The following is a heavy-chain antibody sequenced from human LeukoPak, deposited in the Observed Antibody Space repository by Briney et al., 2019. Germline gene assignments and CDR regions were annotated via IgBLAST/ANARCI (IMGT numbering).Heavy chain of an antibody. Sequence: GGSLRLSCAASGFTVSSNYMSWVRQAPGKGLEWVSVIYSGGSTYYADSVKGRFTISRHNSKNTLYLQMSSLRAEDTTVYYCARDDSSGYYEFDIWGQGTMVTVSS. J-gene: IGHJ3*02. D-gene: IGHD3-22*01. CDR2: IYSGGST. V-gene: IGHV3-53*04. CDR1: GFTVSSNY. CDR3: ARDDSSGYYEFDI.